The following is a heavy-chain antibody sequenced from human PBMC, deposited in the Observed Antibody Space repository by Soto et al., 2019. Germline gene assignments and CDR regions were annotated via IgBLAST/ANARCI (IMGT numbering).Heavy chain of an antibody. Sequence: SETLSLTCTVSGGSISSSSYYWGWIRQPPGKGLEWIGSIYYSGSTYYNPSLKSRVTISVDTSKNQFSLKLSSVTAADTAVYYCASHRPIKQWLPTENWFDPWGQGTLVTVSS. CDR1: GGSISSSSYY. V-gene: IGHV4-39*01. CDR3: ASHRPIKQWLPTENWFDP. CDR2: IYYSGST. D-gene: IGHD6-19*01. J-gene: IGHJ5*02.